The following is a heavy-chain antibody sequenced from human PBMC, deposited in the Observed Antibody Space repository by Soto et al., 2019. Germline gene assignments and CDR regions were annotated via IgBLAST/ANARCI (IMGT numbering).Heavy chain of an antibody. D-gene: IGHD3-22*01. CDR3: RVPYYYDSSGYYIDY. V-gene: IGHV3-73*01. CDR1: GFTFSGSA. J-gene: IGHJ4*02. Sequence: GGSLRLSCAASGFTFSGSAIHWVRQASGKGLEWVGRIRSKANSYATAYAASVKGRFTISRDDSKNTAYLQMNSLKTEDTAVYYCRVPYYYDSSGYYIDYWGQGTLVTVSS. CDR2: IRSKANSYAT.